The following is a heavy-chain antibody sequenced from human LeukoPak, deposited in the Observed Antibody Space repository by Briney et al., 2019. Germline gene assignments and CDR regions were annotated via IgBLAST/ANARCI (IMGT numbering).Heavy chain of an antibody. Sequence: GGSLRLSCAASGFTLDNYATHWVRHAPGKGLEWVSGIAWNSGNTGFADSVKGRFTISRDNAKNSLYLQMNSLRAEDTALYYCAIGYCSSTSCYKFYYYYGMDVWGQGTTVTVSS. CDR1: GFTLDNYA. D-gene: IGHD2-2*01. V-gene: IGHV3-9*01. CDR3: AIGYCSSTSCYKFYYYYGMDV. CDR2: IAWNSGNT. J-gene: IGHJ6*02.